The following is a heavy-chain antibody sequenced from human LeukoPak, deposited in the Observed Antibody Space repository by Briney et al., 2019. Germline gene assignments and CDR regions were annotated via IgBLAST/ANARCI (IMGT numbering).Heavy chain of an antibody. CDR3: AVSIAARPENFDY. J-gene: IGHJ4*02. Sequence: SETLSLTCAVYGGSFSGYYWSWIRQPPGKGLEWIGYIYYSGSTNYNPSLKSRVTISVDTSKNQFSLKLSSVTAADTAVYYCAVSIAARPENFDYWGQGTLVTVS. V-gene: IGHV4-59*01. CDR1: GGSFSGYY. D-gene: IGHD6-6*01. CDR2: IYYSGST.